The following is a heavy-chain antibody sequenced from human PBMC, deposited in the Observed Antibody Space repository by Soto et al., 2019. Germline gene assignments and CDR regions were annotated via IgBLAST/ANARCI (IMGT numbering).Heavy chain of an antibody. Sequence: GGSLRLSCAASGFTFSSYAMSWVRQAPGKGLEWVSAISGSGGSTYYADSVKGRFTISRDNSKNTLYLQMNSLRAEDTAVYYCAKDWWGTGGAKDPSDLYSGSEVPFDYWGQGTLVTVSS. J-gene: IGHJ4*02. V-gene: IGHV3-23*01. D-gene: IGHD1-26*01. CDR1: GFTFSSYA. CDR3: AKDWWGTGGAKDPSDLYSGSEVPFDY. CDR2: ISGSGGST.